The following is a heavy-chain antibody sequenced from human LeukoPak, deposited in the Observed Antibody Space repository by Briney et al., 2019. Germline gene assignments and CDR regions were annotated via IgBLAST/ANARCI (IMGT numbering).Heavy chain of an antibody. J-gene: IGHJ3*02. CDR3: ARYTVSRAFDI. V-gene: IGHV3-23*01. CDR1: GFTFSSYA. Sequence: PGGSLRLSCAASGFTFSSYAMSWVRQAPGKGLEWVPAISGSGGSTYYADSVKGRFTIFRDNAKNTLYLQMNSLRAEDTAVYYCARYTVSRAFDIWGQGTMVTVSS. D-gene: IGHD4-17*01. CDR2: ISGSGGST.